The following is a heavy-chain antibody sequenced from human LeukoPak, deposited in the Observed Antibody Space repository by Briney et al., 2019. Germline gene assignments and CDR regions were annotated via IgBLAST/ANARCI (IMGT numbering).Heavy chain of an antibody. V-gene: IGHV3-53*01. CDR1: GFTVSSNY. CDR3: ARSGARLPLDY. CDR2: IYSGGST. D-gene: IGHD2-8*02. Sequence: GGSLRLSCAASGFTVSSNYKSWVRQAPGKGLEWVSVIYSGGSTYYADSVKGRFTISRDNSKNTLYLQMNSLRAEDTAVYYCARSGARLPLDYWGQGTLVTVSS. J-gene: IGHJ4*02.